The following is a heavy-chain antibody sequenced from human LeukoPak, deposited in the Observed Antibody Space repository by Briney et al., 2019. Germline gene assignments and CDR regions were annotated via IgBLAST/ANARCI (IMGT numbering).Heavy chain of an antibody. CDR2: IRYSGSNK. CDR1: GFSFSTYG. Sequence: AGGSLRLSCAASGFSFSTYGMHWVRQAPGKGLEWVAFIRYSGSNKYHADSVKGRFTISRDNSKNTLYLQMNSLRAEDTAVYYCANSLVPAADYWGQGTLVTVSS. V-gene: IGHV3-30*02. CDR3: ANSLVPAADY. J-gene: IGHJ4*02. D-gene: IGHD2-2*01.